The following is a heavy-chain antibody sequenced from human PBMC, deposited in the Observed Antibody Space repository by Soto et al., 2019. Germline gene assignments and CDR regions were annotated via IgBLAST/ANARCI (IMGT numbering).Heavy chain of an antibody. CDR1: GGTFSSYT. V-gene: IGHV1-69*02. CDR2: IIPILGIA. Sequence: QVQLVQSGAEVKKPGSSVKVSCKASGGTFSSYTISWVRQAPGQGLEWMGRIIPILGIANYEQKFQGRVTITADKSTSTXSMELSSLRSEDTAVYYCARAVKEDYGDYVSYYFDYWGQGTLVTVSS. D-gene: IGHD4-17*01. CDR3: ARAVKEDYGDYVSYYFDY. J-gene: IGHJ4*02.